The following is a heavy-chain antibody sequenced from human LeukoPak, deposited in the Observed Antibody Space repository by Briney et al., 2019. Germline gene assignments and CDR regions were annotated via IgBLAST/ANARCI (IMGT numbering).Heavy chain of an antibody. CDR2: IYYSGST. CDR3: AKDTPPTPGRYCSGGSCQLDY. V-gene: IGHV4-59*12. Sequence: SETLSLTCTVSGGSISSYYWSWIRQPPGKGLEWIGYIYYSGSTNYNPSLKSRVTISVDTSKNHFSLNLKSVTAADTAVYYCAKDTPPTPGRYCSGGSCQLDYWGQGTLVTVSS. D-gene: IGHD2-15*01. CDR1: GGSISSYY. J-gene: IGHJ4*02.